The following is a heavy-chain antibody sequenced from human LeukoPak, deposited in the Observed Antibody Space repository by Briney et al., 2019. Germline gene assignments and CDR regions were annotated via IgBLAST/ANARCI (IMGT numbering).Heavy chain of an antibody. CDR1: GGSISSSTYY. V-gene: IGHV4-39*01. Sequence: PSETLSLTCTVSGGSISSSTYYWGWIRQPPGKGLEWIGSIYYSGSTYYNPSLKSRVTISVDTSKNQFSLKLSSVTAADTAVYYCARASFQNWNDRDAFDIWGQGTMVTVSS. CDR3: ARASFQNWNDRDAFDI. J-gene: IGHJ3*02. CDR2: IYYSGST. D-gene: IGHD1-1*01.